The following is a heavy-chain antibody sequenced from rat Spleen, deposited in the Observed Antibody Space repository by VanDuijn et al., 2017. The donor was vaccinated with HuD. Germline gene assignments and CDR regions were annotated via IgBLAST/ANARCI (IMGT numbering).Heavy chain of an antibody. Sequence: QVQLKESGPGLVQPSQTLSLTCTVSGFSLTSYHVTWVRQPPGKGLEWMGGIWGDGSTDYNSVLKSRLSISRDTSKSQVFLKMNSLQTDDPAIYLCTTLRYWGQGVVVTVSS. V-gene: IGHV2-43*01. CDR3: TTLRY. CDR2: IWGDGST. J-gene: IGHJ2*01. CDR1: GFSLTSYH. D-gene: IGHD2-5*01.